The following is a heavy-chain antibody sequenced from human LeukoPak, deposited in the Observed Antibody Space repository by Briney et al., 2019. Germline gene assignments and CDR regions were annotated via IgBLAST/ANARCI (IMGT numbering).Heavy chain of an antibody. CDR1: GGFISSYY. J-gene: IGHJ4*02. CDR2: IYYSGST. V-gene: IGHV4-59*12. D-gene: IGHD4-23*01. CDR3: ARSTVVTLFDY. Sequence: PSETLSLTCTVSGGFISSYYWSWIRQPPGKGLEWIGYIYYSGSTNYNPSLKSRVTISVDTSKNQFSLKLSSVTAADTAVYYCARSTVVTLFDYWGQGTLVTVSS.